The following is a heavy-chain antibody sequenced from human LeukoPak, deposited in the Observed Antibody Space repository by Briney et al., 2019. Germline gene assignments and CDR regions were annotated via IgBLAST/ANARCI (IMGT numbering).Heavy chain of an antibody. V-gene: IGHV2-5*02. CDR2: IYWDDDK. Sequence: SGPTLVKPTQTLTLTCTFSGFSLSTSGVGVGWIRQPPGKALEWLALIYWDDDKRYSPSLKSRLTITKDTSKNQVVLTMTNMDPVDTATYYCAHRLPSGWSGDFDYWGQGTLVTVSS. D-gene: IGHD6-19*01. J-gene: IGHJ4*02. CDR1: GFSLSTSGVG. CDR3: AHRLPSGWSGDFDY.